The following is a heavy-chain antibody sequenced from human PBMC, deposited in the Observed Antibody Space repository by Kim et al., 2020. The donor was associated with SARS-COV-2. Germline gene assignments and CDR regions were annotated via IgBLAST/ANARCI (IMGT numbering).Heavy chain of an antibody. CDR3: AREPYYYDSSGYIDY. V-gene: IGHV3-7*03. CDR1: GFTFSSYW. Sequence: GGSLRLSCAASGFTFSSYWMSWVRQAPGKGLEWVANIKQDGSEKYYVDSVKGRFTISRDNAKNSLYLQMNSLRAEDTAVYYCAREPYYYDSSGYIDYWGQGTLVTVSS. CDR2: IKQDGSEK. J-gene: IGHJ4*02. D-gene: IGHD3-22*01.